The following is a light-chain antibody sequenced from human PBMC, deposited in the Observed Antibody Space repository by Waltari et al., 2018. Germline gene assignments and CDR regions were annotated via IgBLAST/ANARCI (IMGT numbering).Light chain of an antibody. CDR3: TSYTRSNTWV. V-gene: IGLV2-14*01. Sequence: QSALTQPASVSGSPGQSLTISCTGTSSDLGDYNFVSWYQQFPGKAPKLMIYEVSNRPLGVSNRFSGSKSGNTASLTISGLQAEDEADYYCTSYTRSNTWVFGGGTKVTVL. CDR1: SSDLGDYNF. CDR2: EVS. J-gene: IGLJ3*02.